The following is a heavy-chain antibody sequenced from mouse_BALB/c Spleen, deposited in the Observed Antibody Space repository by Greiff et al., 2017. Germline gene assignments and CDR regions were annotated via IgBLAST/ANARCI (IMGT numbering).Heavy chain of an antibody. CDR2: IDPANGNT. Sequence: VQLKQSGAELVKPGASVKLSCTASGFNIKDTYMHWVKQRPEQGLEWIGRIDPANGNTKYDPKFQGKATITADTSSNTAYLQLSSLTSEDTAVYYCARSVDYESPYYAMDYWGQGTSVTVSS. V-gene: IGHV14-3*02. CDR3: ARSVDYESPYYAMDY. CDR1: GFNIKDTY. D-gene: IGHD2-4*01. J-gene: IGHJ4*01.